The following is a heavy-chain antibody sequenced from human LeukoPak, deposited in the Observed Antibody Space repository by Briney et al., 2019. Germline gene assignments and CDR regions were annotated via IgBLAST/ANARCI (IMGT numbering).Heavy chain of an antibody. CDR3: AKVISGWSGKDY. Sequence: GRSLRLSCAASGFTFSSYGMHWVRQAPGKGLEWVAVISYDGSNKYYADSVKGRFTISRDNSKNTLYLQMNSLRAEDTAVYYCAKVISGWSGKDYWGQGTLVTVSS. V-gene: IGHV3-30*18. CDR2: ISYDGSNK. CDR1: GFTFSSYG. J-gene: IGHJ4*02. D-gene: IGHD6-19*01.